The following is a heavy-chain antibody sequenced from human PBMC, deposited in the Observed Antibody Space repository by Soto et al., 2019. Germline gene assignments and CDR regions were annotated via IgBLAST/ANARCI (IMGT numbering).Heavy chain of an antibody. V-gene: IGHV3-23*01. J-gene: IGHJ4*02. D-gene: IGHD6-19*01. Sequence: GVSLRLSCAASGFTFSSYAMSWVRQAPGKGLEWVSCIRGDGSSTYYADSVRGRFTISRDNSKNTLYLQMNSLRAEDTAVYYCARVGYSSGWYFLVYWGQGTLVTVSS. CDR1: GFTFSSYA. CDR2: IRGDGSST. CDR3: ARVGYSSGWYFLVY.